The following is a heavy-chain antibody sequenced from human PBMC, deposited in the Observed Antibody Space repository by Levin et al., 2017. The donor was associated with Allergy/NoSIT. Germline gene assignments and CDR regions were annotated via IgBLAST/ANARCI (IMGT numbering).Heavy chain of an antibody. CDR1: GFTFSSYS. V-gene: IGHV3-21*01. CDR2: ISSSSSYI. D-gene: IGHD3-10*01. CDR3: ARDYSPASGYYYYMDV. Sequence: GESLKISCAASGFTFSSYSMNWVRQAPGKGLEWVSSISSSSSYIYYADSVKGRFTISRDNAKNSLYLQMNSLRAEDTAVYYCARDYSPASGYYYYMDVWGKGTTVTVSS. J-gene: IGHJ6*03.